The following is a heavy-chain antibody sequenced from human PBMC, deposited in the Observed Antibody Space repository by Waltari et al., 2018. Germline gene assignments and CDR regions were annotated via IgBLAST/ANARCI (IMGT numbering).Heavy chain of an antibody. J-gene: IGHJ6*02. CDR1: VGSISSSS. D-gene: IGHD6-13*01. CDR3: ARDSIAAAGYYYYGMDV. CDR2: IYYSGST. Sequence: VQLQESGPGLAKPSQTLSLTCTASVGSISSSSWSWTPTPPATVLEWIGYIYYSGSTNYNPSLKSRVTISVDTSKNQFSLKLSSVTAADTAVYYCARDSIAAAGYYYYGMDVWGQGTTVTVSS. V-gene: IGHV4-59*01.